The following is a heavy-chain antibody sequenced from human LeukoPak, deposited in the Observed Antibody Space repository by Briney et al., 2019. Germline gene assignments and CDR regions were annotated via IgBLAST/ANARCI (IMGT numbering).Heavy chain of an antibody. J-gene: IGHJ3*01. CDR3: ARELGINAFDV. CDR2: IDPNSGVT. D-gene: IGHD1-26*01. V-gene: IGHV1-2*02. Sequence: ASVKVSCKASGYTLTNNHLYWVRQAPGQGLEWMGWIDPNSGVTNFAQNFQSRLTMTTDTSINTAYMELSRLTSDDTTVYYCARELGINAFDVWGQGTLVTVSS. CDR1: GYTLTNNH.